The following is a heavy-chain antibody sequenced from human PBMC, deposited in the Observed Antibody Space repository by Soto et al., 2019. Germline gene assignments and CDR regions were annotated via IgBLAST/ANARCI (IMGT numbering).Heavy chain of an antibody. V-gene: IGHV1-46*01. D-gene: IGHD6-19*01. Sequence: ASVKVSCKASGYTFSSYYIHWVRQAPGQGLEWMGLINPGGGRTSYAQKLHGRVTMTSDTSTSTVYMELSSLRSEDTAVYFCARGLAVAYSPALLWGQGTLVTVSS. CDR2: INPGGGRT. J-gene: IGHJ4*02. CDR1: GYTFSSYY. CDR3: ARGLAVAYSPALL.